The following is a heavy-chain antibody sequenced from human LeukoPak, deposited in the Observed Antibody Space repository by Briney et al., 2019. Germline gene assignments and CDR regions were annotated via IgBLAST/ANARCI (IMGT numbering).Heavy chain of an antibody. Sequence: PSETLSLTCAAYGGSFSGYYWSWIRQPPGKGLDWIGHLFHTGTTNYNPSLKSRITISTDTSKNEFSLKLTSVTTADTAVYYCARMSLHSYGSDGHFWYNWFDSWGQGTLVTVSS. J-gene: IGHJ5*01. V-gene: IGHV4-34*10. CDR1: GGSFSGYY. D-gene: IGHD2-15*01. CDR2: LFHTGTT. CDR3: ARMSLHSYGSDGHFWYNWFDS.